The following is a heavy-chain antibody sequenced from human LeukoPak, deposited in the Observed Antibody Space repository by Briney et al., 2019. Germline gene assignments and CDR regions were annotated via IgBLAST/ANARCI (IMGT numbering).Heavy chain of an antibody. CDR3: AREAHFDWLSYPGVVGS. CDR1: GGSISSYY. Sequence: SETLSLTCTVSGGSISSYYWSWIRQPAGKGLEWIGRIYTSGSTNYNPSLKSRVTMSVDTSKNQFSLKLSSVTAADTAVYYCAREAHFDWLSYPGVVGSWGQGTLVTVSS. J-gene: IGHJ4*02. D-gene: IGHD3-9*01. CDR2: IYTSGST. V-gene: IGHV4-4*07.